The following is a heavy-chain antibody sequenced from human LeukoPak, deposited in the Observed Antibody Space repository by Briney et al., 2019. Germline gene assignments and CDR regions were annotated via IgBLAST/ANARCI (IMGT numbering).Heavy chain of an antibody. V-gene: IGHV3-30*04. Sequence: GGSLGLSCAASGFTFSSYPMHWVRQAPGKGLEWVAVISSDGRNKYYADSVKGRFTLSRDNSNNMLHLQMNSLRTEDTGVYFCARDPTVVAADYYFDYWGQGTVVTVSS. D-gene: IGHD6-13*01. CDR1: GFTFSSYP. CDR2: ISSDGRNK. CDR3: ARDPTVVAADYYFDY. J-gene: IGHJ4*02.